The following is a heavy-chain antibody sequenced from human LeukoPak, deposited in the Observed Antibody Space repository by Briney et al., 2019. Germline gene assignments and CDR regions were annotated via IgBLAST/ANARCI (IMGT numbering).Heavy chain of an antibody. CDR2: ISYDGSNK. V-gene: IGHV3-30*01. Sequence: GGSLRLSCAASGFTFSHYAMHWVRQAPGKGLEWVAVISYDGSNKDYADSVKGRFTISRDNSKNTLYLQMNSLRPEDTAVYYCARSITGTTDFDYWGQGTLVTVSS. CDR3: ARSITGTTDFDY. CDR1: GFTFSHYA. J-gene: IGHJ4*02. D-gene: IGHD1-7*01.